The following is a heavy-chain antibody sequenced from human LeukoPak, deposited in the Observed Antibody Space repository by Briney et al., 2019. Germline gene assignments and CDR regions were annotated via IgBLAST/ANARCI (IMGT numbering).Heavy chain of an antibody. CDR2: IYYSENT. Sequence: PSQTLSLTCTVSGGSISSGGYYWSWIRQPPGKGLEWIGRIYYSENTNYNPSLQSRVTISVDTSKNQFSLKLRSVTAADTAVYYCARRGYYDSGGYVNYWYFDLWGRGTLVTVSS. J-gene: IGHJ2*01. CDR3: ARRGYYDSGGYVNYWYFDL. D-gene: IGHD3-22*01. CDR1: GGSISSGGYY. V-gene: IGHV4-61*02.